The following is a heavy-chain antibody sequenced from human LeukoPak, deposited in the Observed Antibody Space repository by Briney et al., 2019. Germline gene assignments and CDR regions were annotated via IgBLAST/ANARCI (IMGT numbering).Heavy chain of an antibody. CDR2: ITGSGDGT. CDR3: VKGFVHPTYYFDY. Sequence: GGSLRLSCAASGFTFSNYAMMWVRQAPGKRLEWVSSITGSGDGTYYADSVRGRFTISRDNSENTLYLQLDSLRADDAAVYFCVKGFVHPTYYFDYWGQGTLVTVSS. CDR1: GFTFSNYA. V-gene: IGHV3-23*01. D-gene: IGHD3-10*01. J-gene: IGHJ4*02.